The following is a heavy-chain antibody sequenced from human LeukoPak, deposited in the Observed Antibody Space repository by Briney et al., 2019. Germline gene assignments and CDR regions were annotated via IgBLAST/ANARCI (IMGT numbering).Heavy chain of an antibody. J-gene: IGHJ4*02. Sequence: GGSLRLSCAASGFTFSGYAMTWVRQAPGKGLEWVSAITNSGGDTFYADSVRGRFTISRDNAMNTLYLQMNSLRAEDTALYYCAKVLIGSYGTKVNNWGQETLVTVSS. CDR2: ITNSGGDT. V-gene: IGHV3-23*01. D-gene: IGHD1-26*01. CDR1: GFTFSGYA. CDR3: AKVLIGSYGTKVNN.